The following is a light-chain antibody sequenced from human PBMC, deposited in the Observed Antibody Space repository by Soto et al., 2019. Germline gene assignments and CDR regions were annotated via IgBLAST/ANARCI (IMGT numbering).Light chain of an antibody. J-gene: IGLJ3*02. CDR3: CSLTNGATWV. CDR1: KSDVGSHNF. CDR2: EAS. V-gene: IGLV2-23*01. Sequence: QSALTQPASVSGSPGQSITISCTGTKSDVGSHNFVSWYQQYPGKAPKLLIYEASKRPSGLSNRFSGSKSGNTASLTISGLQAEDEADYYCCSLTNGATWVFGGGTQLTVL.